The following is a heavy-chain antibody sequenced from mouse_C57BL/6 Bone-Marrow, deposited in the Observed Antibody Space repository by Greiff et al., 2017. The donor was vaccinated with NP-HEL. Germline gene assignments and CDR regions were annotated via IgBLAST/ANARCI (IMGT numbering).Heavy chain of an antibody. D-gene: IGHD2-4*01. J-gene: IGHJ2*01. Sequence: VQLQESGPGLVAPSQSLSITCTVSGFSLTSYGVHWVRQPPGKGLEWLVVIWSDGSTPYNSALKSRLSISKDNSKSQVFLKMNSLQTDDTAMYYCARFSYDYGYFDYWGQGTTLTVSS. CDR2: IWSDGST. CDR1: GFSLTSYG. CDR3: ARFSYDYGYFDY. V-gene: IGHV2-6*03.